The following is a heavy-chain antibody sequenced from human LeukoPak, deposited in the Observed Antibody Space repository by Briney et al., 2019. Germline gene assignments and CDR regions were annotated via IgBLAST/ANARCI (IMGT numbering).Heavy chain of an antibody. CDR2: IKQDGSEK. V-gene: IGHV3-7*01. J-gene: IGHJ4*02. CDR1: GFTFSSYW. CDR3: AKDLNYDFWSGPPPY. Sequence: GGSLRLSCVASGFTFSSYWMSWVRQTPGKGLEWVANIKQDGSEKNYVDSVKGRFTISRDNAKNSLYLQMNSLRAEDTAVYYCAKDLNYDFWSGPPPYWGQGTLVTVSS. D-gene: IGHD3-3*01.